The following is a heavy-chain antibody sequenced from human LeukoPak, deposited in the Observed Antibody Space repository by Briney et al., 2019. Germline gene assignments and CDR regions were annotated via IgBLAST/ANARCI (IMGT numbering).Heavy chain of an antibody. CDR2: ISSSSSYI. CDR1: GFTFSSYS. D-gene: IGHD5-18*01. J-gene: IGHJ4*02. V-gene: IGHV3-21*01. Sequence: PGGSLRLSCAASGFTFSSYSMNWVRQAPGKGLEWVSSISSSSSYIYYADSVKGRFTISRDNAKNSLYLQMNSLRAEDTAVYYCARDQGYSYGYPFDYWGQGTLVTVSS. CDR3: ARDQGYSYGYPFDY.